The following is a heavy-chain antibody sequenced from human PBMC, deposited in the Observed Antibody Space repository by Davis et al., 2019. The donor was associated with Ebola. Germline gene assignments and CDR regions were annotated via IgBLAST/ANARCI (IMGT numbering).Heavy chain of an antibody. CDR3: ARITMVRGPSP. CDR1: GYNFTNYW. Sequence: GESPKISCKGSGYNFTNYWIGWVRQMPGKGLEWMGIIYPGDSDIRYSPSFQGQVTISADKSISTAYLQWSSLKASDTAMYYCARITMVRGPSPWGQGTLVTVSS. J-gene: IGHJ5*02. D-gene: IGHD3-10*01. CDR2: IYPGDSDI. V-gene: IGHV5-51*01.